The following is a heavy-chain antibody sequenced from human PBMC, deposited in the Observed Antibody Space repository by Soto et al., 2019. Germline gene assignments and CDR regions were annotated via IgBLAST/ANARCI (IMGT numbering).Heavy chain of an antibody. J-gene: IGHJ4*02. D-gene: IGHD2-8*01. CDR3: ATVNGSFLSFFDN. CDR2: ISYGGYK. CDR1: GDSISGGDVY. V-gene: IGHV4-30-4*08. Sequence: QVQLQESGPGLVKPSQTLSLSCTVSGDSISGGDVYWSWIRQSPGKALGWIAHISYGGYKFYNPSLKSRVTMSVDTSRNQVSLKLSSVTVADTAVYYCATVNGSFLSFFDNWGQGTLVAVSS.